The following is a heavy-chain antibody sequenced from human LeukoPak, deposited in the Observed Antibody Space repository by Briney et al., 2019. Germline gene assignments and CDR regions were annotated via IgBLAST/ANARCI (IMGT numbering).Heavy chain of an antibody. CDR3: AKVDPPIKEGARGEVFDV. CDR2: TSPYEDYP. CDR1: GYSFTNFG. V-gene: IGHV1-18*01. Sequence: ASVKVSCKASGYSFTNFGITWVRQAPGQGLQWMGWTSPYEDYPRYAQRFQGRVTMTTETSTNTAYMELRSLTSDDTAVYYCAKVDPPIKEGARGEVFDVWGQGTLVTVSS. D-gene: IGHD1-26*01. J-gene: IGHJ3*01.